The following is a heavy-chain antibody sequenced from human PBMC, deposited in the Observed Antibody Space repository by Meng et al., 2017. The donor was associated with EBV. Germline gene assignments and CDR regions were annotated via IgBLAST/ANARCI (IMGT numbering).Heavy chain of an antibody. D-gene: IGHD4-17*01. Sequence: PLQAAGPGQAKPSHTLSLTFAVPGPAITTGSYFWSWIRKSPGKAPEWIGYVYNSGNSYYMPSLKSRVSISPDTSKNQFSLNLTSVTASYTAIYYCARGPHGDYGMDFWGQGTLVTVSS. CDR2: VYNSGNS. V-gene: IGHV4-30-4*01. CDR3: ARGPHGDYGMDF. CDR1: GPAITTGSYF. J-gene: IGHJ4*02.